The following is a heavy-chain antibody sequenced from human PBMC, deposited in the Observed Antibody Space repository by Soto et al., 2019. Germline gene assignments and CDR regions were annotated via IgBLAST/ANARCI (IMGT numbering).Heavy chain of an antibody. J-gene: IGHJ6*02. CDR2: IKQDGSEK. D-gene: IGHD6-13*01. Sequence: EVQLVESGGGLVQPGGSLRLSCAASGFTFSSHWMSCVRQAPGTGLESVANIKQDGSEKYYVDSVKSRCTISRDNAKNSLYLQMNRRRAEDTAVYYCARDFQTGSWYDYYGMDVWGQGTTVTVSS. CDR3: ARDFQTGSWYDYYGMDV. CDR1: GFTFSSHW. V-gene: IGHV3-7*05.